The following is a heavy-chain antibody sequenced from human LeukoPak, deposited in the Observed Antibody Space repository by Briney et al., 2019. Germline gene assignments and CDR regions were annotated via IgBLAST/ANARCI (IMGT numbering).Heavy chain of an antibody. CDR2: IAGSGGST. CDR1: GFTFSSYA. J-gene: IGHJ6*02. Sequence: GGPLRLSCAASGFTFSSYAMSWVRQAPGKGLEWVSSIAGSGGSTYYADSVKGRFTISRDNSKNTLYLQMNSLRAGDTAVYYCAKDQGTTSYYGMDVWGQGTTVTVSS. V-gene: IGHV3-23*01. D-gene: IGHD4-17*01. CDR3: AKDQGTTSYYGMDV.